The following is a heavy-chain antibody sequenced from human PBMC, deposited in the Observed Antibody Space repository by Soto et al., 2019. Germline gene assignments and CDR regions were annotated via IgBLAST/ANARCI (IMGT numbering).Heavy chain of an antibody. J-gene: IGHJ4*02. CDR2: IYYSGST. CDR3: ARAVTQYYFDY. V-gene: IGHV4-59*01. CDR1: GGSISSYY. D-gene: IGHD4-4*01. Sequence: PSETLSLTCTVSGGSISSYYWSWIRQPPGKGLEWIGYIYYSGSTNYNPSLKSRVTISVDTSKNQFSLKLSSVTAADTAVHYCARAVTQYYFDYWGQGTLVTVSS.